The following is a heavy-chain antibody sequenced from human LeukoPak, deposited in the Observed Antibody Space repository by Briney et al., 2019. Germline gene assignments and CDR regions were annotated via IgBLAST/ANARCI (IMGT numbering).Heavy chain of an antibody. D-gene: IGHD6-6*01. CDR1: GYTFVAYY. J-gene: IGHJ5*02. CDR2: INSNSGDT. Sequence: ASVKVSCKASGYTFVAYYMHWVRQAPGQGLEWMGWINSNSGDTNYAQKFQGRVTMTRDTSISTAYMELSRLRSDDTAVYYCARDDYSSSGNWFDPWGQGTLVTVSS. V-gene: IGHV1-2*02. CDR3: ARDDYSSSGNWFDP.